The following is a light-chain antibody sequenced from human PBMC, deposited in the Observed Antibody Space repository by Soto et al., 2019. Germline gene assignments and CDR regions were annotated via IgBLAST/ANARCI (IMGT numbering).Light chain of an antibody. V-gene: IGKV1-39*01. CDR2: AAS. Sequence: DIQMTQSPSSLSASVGDRISITCRASQSVSSYLNWYQQKPGKAPRLLIYAASHLQTGVPSRFRGTGSATHFTLTINSLQPEDFATYYCQQAASFPITFGQGTRLEIK. CDR3: QQAASFPIT. CDR1: QSVSSY. J-gene: IGKJ5*01.